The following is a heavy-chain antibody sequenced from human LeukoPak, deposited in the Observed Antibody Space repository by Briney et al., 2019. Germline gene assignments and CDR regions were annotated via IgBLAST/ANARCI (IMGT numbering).Heavy chain of an antibody. CDR3: VRGYTVDH. Sequence: ASVKVSCKASGGTFSSYAISWVRQAPGQGLEWMGLINPSGGSTSYAQKFQGRVTMTRDTSTSTVYMELSSLRSEDTAVYYCVRGYTVDHWGQGTLVTVSS. CDR1: GGTFSSYA. J-gene: IGHJ4*02. D-gene: IGHD5-12*01. CDR2: INPSGGST. V-gene: IGHV1-46*01.